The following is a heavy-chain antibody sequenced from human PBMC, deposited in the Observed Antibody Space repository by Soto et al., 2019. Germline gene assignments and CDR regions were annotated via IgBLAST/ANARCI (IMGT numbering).Heavy chain of an antibody. CDR1: GGTLRGYY. D-gene: IGHD3-3*01. V-gene: IGHV4-4*07. CDR3: ARGQRFSDWFDP. J-gene: IGHJ5*02. Sequence: SETLSLTCTVTGGTLRGYYWTWIRQSAGGGLEWIGRIYSSGSTNYNPSLKSRVTISLDTSMSHFSLRLRSVSAADTAVYYCARGQRFSDWFDPWGQGTLVTVSS. CDR2: IYSSGST.